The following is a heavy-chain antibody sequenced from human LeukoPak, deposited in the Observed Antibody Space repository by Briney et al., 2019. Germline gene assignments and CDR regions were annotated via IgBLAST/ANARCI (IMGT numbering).Heavy chain of an antibody. CDR2: ISWNSGSI. D-gene: IGHD3-16*01. Sequence: PGGSLRLSRAASGFTFDDYAMHWVRQAPGKGLEWVSGISWNSGSIGYADSVKGRFTISRDNAKNSLYLQMNSLRAEDTALYYCAKDLVLGGTTGFDYWGQGTLVTVSS. CDR3: AKDLVLGGTTGFDY. V-gene: IGHV3-9*01. CDR1: GFTFDDYA. J-gene: IGHJ4*02.